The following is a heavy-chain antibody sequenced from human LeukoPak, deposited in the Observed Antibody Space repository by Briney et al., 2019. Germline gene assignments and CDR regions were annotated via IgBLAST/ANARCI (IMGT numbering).Heavy chain of an antibody. CDR3: AELGITMIGGV. Sequence: GRCLRLSCAASGFTFCGYEMNWVRQAPGKGLEWVSYISSSGSTIYYADSVKGRFTISRDNAKNSLYLQMNSLRAEDTAVYYCAELGITMIGGVWGKGTTVTISS. V-gene: IGHV3-48*03. CDR1: GFTFCGYE. J-gene: IGHJ6*04. CDR2: ISSSGSTI. D-gene: IGHD3-10*02.